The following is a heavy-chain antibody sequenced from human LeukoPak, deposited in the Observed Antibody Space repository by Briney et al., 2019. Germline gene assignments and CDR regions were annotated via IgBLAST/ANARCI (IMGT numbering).Heavy chain of an antibody. CDR1: GGSFSGYY. CDR3: ARGPRITIFGVVIIPFDY. J-gene: IGHJ4*02. D-gene: IGHD3-3*01. CDR2: INHSGST. Sequence: KPSETLSLTCAVYGGSFSGYYWSWIRQPPGKGLEWIGEINHSGSTNYNPSLKSRVTISVDTSKNQFSLKLSSVTAADTAVYYCARGPRITIFGVVIIPFDYWGQGTLVTVSS. V-gene: IGHV4-34*01.